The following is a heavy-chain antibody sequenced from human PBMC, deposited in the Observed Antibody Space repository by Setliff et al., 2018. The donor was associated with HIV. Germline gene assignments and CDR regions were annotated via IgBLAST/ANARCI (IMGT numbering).Heavy chain of an antibody. Sequence: PSETLSLTCTVSGGSISSHYWSWIRQPPGKGLEWIGYMFYNGRSNYNPSLKSRATISVDASKNQFSLKLSSVTAADTAVYYCARMITFGGVHWYFDLWGRGTLVTVSS. CDR2: MFYNGRS. V-gene: IGHV4-59*11. J-gene: IGHJ2*01. D-gene: IGHD3-16*01. CDR3: ARMITFGGVHWYFDL. CDR1: GGSISSHY.